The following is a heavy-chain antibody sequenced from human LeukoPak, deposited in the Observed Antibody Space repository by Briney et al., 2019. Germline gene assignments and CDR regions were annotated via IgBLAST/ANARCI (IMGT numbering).Heavy chain of an antibody. Sequence: SETLSLTCTVSGDSISSGNYYWTWIRQPAGKGLEWIGRIYTSGNTNYNPSLKSQVTISMDTSKNQFSLNLNSVTAADTAVYYCARLRYSSSWYDRYYFDYWGQGTLVTVSS. CDR1: GDSISSGNYY. D-gene: IGHD6-13*01. CDR2: IYTSGNT. V-gene: IGHV4-61*02. J-gene: IGHJ4*02. CDR3: ARLRYSSSWYDRYYFDY.